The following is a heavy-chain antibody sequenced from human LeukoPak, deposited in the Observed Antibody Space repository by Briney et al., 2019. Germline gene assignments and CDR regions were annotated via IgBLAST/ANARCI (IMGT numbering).Heavy chain of an antibody. CDR2: ISHSSSTI. D-gene: IGHD4-17*01. V-gene: IGHV3-48*01. CDR1: GFIFSHYG. J-gene: IGHJ4*02. Sequence: QAGGSLRLSCAASGFIFSHYGMHWVRQAPGKGLEWVSYISHSSSTIYYADSVKGRFTISRDNAKKSLYLQMNSLRAEDSAVYYCARDRLHYGEYEKTFDYWGQGTLVTVSS. CDR3: ARDRLHYGEYEKTFDY.